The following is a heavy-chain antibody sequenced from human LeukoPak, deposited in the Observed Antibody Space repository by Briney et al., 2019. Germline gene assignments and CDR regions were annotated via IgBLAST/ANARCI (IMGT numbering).Heavy chain of an antibody. Sequence: TGGSLRLSCAASGFTFSSYSMNWVRQAPGKGLEWVSSISSSSSYIYYADSVKGRFTISRDNAKNSLYLQMNSLRAEDTAVYYCARHWLRGEPKPGYMDVWGKGTTVTVSS. D-gene: IGHD1-14*01. V-gene: IGHV3-21*01. CDR3: ARHWLRGEPKPGYMDV. CDR2: ISSSSSYI. J-gene: IGHJ6*03. CDR1: GFTFSSYS.